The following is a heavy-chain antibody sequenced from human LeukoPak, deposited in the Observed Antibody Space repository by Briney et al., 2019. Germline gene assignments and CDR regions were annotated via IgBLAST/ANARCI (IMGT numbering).Heavy chain of an antibody. CDR1: GGSISSSTYY. V-gene: IGHV4-39*07. CDR3: ASLRYFRGS. J-gene: IGHJ3*01. Sequence: SETLSLTCTVSGGSISSSTYYWGWIRQPPGKGLEWIGEINHSGSTNYNPSLKSRVAISVDTSKNQLSLKLSSVTAADTAVYYCASLRYFRGSWGQGTMVTVSS. CDR2: INHSGST. D-gene: IGHD3-9*01.